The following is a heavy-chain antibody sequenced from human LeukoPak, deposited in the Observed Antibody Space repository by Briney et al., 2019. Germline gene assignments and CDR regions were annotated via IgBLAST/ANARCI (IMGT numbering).Heavy chain of an antibody. Sequence: SETLSLTCAVYGGSFSGYYWSWIRQPPGKGLEWIGEINHSGSTNYNPSLKSRVTISVDTSKNQFSLKLSSVTAADTAVYYCARRADSSSYQPWGQGTPVTVSS. D-gene: IGHD6-6*01. J-gene: IGHJ5*02. CDR2: INHSGST. V-gene: IGHV4-34*01. CDR3: ARRADSSSYQP. CDR1: GGSFSGYY.